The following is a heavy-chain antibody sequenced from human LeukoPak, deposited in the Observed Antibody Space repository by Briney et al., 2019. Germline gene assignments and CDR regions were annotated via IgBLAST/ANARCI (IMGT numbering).Heavy chain of an antibody. V-gene: IGHV4-59*01. CDR3: ARHRWTTVTTPFNY. CDR1: GASISSYY. Sequence: SETLSLTCSVSGASISSYYWSWIRQPPGKGLEWIAYIYYSGSTNYNPSLKSRVTISVDTSKNQFSLKLSSVTAADTAVYYCARHRWTTVTTPFNYWGQGALVTVSS. D-gene: IGHD4-17*01. J-gene: IGHJ4*02. CDR2: IYYSGST.